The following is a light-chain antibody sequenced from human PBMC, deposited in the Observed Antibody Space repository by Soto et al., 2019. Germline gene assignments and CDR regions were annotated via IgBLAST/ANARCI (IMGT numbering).Light chain of an antibody. Sequence: SYELTQPPSVSVAPGQTARITCGGNNIESKSVHWYQQRPGQAPVLVIYVDSDRPSGLPDRFSASTTGNTAALTISRVEAGDEDDYYCQVWDTISDHYVFGSGTKLTVL. J-gene: IGLJ1*01. CDR2: VDS. CDR3: QVWDTISDHYV. CDR1: NIESKS. V-gene: IGLV3-21*02.